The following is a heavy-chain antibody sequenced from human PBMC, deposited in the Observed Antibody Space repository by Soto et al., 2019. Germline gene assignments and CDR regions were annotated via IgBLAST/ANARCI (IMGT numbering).Heavy chain of an antibody. V-gene: IGHV4-61*08. D-gene: IGHD3-16*01. Sequence: QVQLQESGPGLVRPWETLSLTCSVPGDSVSSGDYYWSWIRQPPGKGLEWIGHVYFSGSTNYIPTLKSRLTMSVDTAKNQFSLKLNSVTAEDTAVYYCARIPVDTYMIYWSDPWGQGTQVTVSS. CDR2: VYFSGST. CDR3: ARIPVDTYMIYWSDP. J-gene: IGHJ5*02. CDR1: GDSVSSGDYY.